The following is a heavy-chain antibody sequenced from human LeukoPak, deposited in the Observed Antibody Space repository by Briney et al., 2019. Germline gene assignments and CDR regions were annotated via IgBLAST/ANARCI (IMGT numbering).Heavy chain of an antibody. CDR1: GYTFTSYY. J-gene: IGHJ1*01. Sequence: GASVEVSCKASGYTFTSYYMHWVRQAPGQGLEWMGIINPSGGSTSYAQKFQGRVTMTRDTSTSTVYMELSSLRSEDTAVYYCARTRDYDSSGYQSSGRYFQHWGQGTLVTVSS. CDR3: ARTRDYDSSGYQSSGRYFQH. D-gene: IGHD3-22*01. V-gene: IGHV1-46*01. CDR2: INPSGGST.